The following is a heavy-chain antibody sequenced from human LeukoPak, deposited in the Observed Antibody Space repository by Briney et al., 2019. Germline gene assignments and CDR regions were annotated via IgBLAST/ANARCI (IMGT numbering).Heavy chain of an antibody. CDR1: GFTFSSYA. V-gene: IGHV3-23*01. D-gene: IGHD3-22*01. Sequence: GGSLRLSCAASGFTFSSYAMSWVRQAPGKGLEWVSAISGSGGSTYYAGSVKGRFTISRDNSKNTLYLQMNSLRAEDTAVYYCAKFLGRPMIVVVITGTFDYWGQGTLVTVSS. J-gene: IGHJ4*02. CDR3: AKFLGRPMIVVVITGTFDY. CDR2: ISGSGGST.